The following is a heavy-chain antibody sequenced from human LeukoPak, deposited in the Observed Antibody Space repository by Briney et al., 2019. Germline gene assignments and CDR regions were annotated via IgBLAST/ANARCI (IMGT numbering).Heavy chain of an antibody. D-gene: IGHD5-12*01. Sequence: PGGSLRLSCAASGFXFSTYWIHWVRQVPGKGLVWVARINGDGTSTRYADSVKGRFTISRDNTKKSLYLQMNSLRAEDTAVYYCARDFSGYDYNFDYWGQGTLVTVSS. V-gene: IGHV3-74*01. J-gene: IGHJ4*02. CDR1: GFXFSTYW. CDR2: INGDGTST. CDR3: ARDFSGYDYNFDY.